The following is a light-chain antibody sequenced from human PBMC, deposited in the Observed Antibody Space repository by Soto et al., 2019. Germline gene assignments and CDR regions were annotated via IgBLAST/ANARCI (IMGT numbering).Light chain of an antibody. Sequence: QAVVTQPPSVSGAPGQRVTISCTGSSSNIGAGYDVHWYQHLPGTAPKLLIYGNSNRPSGVPDRFSGSKSGTSASLAITGLQAEDEADYYCQSYDSSLSGGVFGGGTQLTVL. V-gene: IGLV1-40*01. CDR1: SSNIGAGYD. J-gene: IGLJ3*02. CDR2: GNS. CDR3: QSYDSSLSGGV.